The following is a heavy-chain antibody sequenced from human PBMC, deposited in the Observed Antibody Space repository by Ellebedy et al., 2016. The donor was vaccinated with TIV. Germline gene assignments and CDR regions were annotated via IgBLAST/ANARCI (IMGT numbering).Heavy chain of an antibody. CDR3: ARAIGAGDGT. V-gene: IGHV3-7*01. CDR1: GFTFSNYW. Sequence: GGSLRLXXVASGFTFSNYWMHWVRQAPGKGLDWVANIKEDGSTIYYVDSVKGRFTISGDNAKNSLYLQMNSLRTEDTAVYYCARAIGAGDGTWGQGALVTVSS. D-gene: IGHD2-15*01. CDR2: IKEDGSTI. J-gene: IGHJ5*02.